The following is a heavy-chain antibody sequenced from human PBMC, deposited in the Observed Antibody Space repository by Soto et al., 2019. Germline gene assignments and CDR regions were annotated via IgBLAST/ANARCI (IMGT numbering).Heavy chain of an antibody. J-gene: IGHJ4*02. Sequence: QVQLVQSGAEVKKPGASVKVSCQVSGYTFTDHYLHWVRQAPGHGLEWMGCINAGDGDTNYAQKFQGRISMTTDTSIKTAYLELSRLTSVDTAVYYCARVLFFLVRGDPFDFWGQGTLVSVSS. V-gene: IGHV1-2*02. CDR3: ARVLFFLVRGDPFDF. CDR1: GYTFTDHY. D-gene: IGHD3-10*01. CDR2: INAGDGDT.